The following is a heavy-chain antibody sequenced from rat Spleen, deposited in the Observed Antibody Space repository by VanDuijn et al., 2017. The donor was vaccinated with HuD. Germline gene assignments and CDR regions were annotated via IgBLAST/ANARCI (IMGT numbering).Heavy chain of an antibody. V-gene: IGHV5-29*01. J-gene: IGHJ2*01. Sequence: EVQLVESGGGLVQPGRSLKLSCAASGLTFNNYGMAWVRQAPTKGLEWVATISYDVISTYYRDSVKGRFTISRDIAKSTLSLQMDSLRSEDTATYYCARRHYGYTDYFDYWGQGVMVTVSS. CDR2: ISYDVIST. CDR3: ARRHYGYTDYFDY. CDR1: GLTFNNYG. D-gene: IGHD1-9*01.